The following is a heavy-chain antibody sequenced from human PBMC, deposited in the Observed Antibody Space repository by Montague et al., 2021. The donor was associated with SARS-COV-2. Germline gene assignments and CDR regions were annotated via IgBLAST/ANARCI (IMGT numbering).Heavy chain of an antibody. CDR1: GVSFSGYY. CDR2: INHSGRT. D-gene: IGHD6-13*01. V-gene: IGHV4-34*01. J-gene: IGHJ2*01. CDR3: TRGPVFSNSWYSLPTLDQRPSWYFDL. Sequence: SETLSLTRAVYGVSFSGYYWSWIRQAPGKGLEWVGEINHSGRTXXXPSXXXRVTISVDTSTNQFSLNLNSVTAADTAVYYCTRGPVFSNSWYSLPTLDQRPSWYFDLWGRGTLVIVSS.